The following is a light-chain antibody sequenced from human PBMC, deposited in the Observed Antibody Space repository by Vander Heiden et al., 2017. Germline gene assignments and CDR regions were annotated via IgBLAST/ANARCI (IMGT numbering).Light chain of an antibody. CDR3: LSYDSRLSGWV. V-gene: IGLV1-40*01. J-gene: IGLJ3*02. CDR1: SSNIGAGSY. Sequence: QSVVAQPPSVSGAPGQRVTIPCTGSSSNIGAGSYVHWYQQVPGTAPKLLIFGDNNRPSGVPDRFSGSKSGTSASLAITGLQADDEGTYYCLSYDSRLSGWVFGGGTRLTVL. CDR2: GDN.